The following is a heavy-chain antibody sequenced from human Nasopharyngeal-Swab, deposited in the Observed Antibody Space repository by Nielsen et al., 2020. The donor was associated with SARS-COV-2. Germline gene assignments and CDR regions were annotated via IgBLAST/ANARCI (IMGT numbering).Heavy chain of an antibody. D-gene: IGHD3-3*01. V-gene: IGHV3-9*01. CDR2: ISWNSGST. CDR1: GFTLDDYA. CDR3: AKGVKYDFWSGTWGD. Sequence: SLKISCAASGFTLDDYAMHWVRQAPGKGLEWVSGISWNSGSTGYADSVKGRFTISRDNAKNSLYLQMNSLRAEDTALYYCAKGVKYDFWSGTWGDWGQGTLVTVSS. J-gene: IGHJ4*02.